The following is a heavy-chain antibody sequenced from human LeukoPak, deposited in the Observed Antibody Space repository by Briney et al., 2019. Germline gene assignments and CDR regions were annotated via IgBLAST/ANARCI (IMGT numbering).Heavy chain of an antibody. CDR1: GGSISSSSYY. CDR2: IYYSGST. CDR3: ASSWFGELIVFDY. D-gene: IGHD3-10*01. V-gene: IGHV4-39*07. Sequence: SETLSLTCTVSGGSISSSSYYWGWIRQPPGKGLEWIGSIYYSGSTYYNPSLKSRVTISVDTSKNQFSLKLSSVTAADTAVYYCASSWFGELIVFDYWGQGTLVTVSS. J-gene: IGHJ4*02.